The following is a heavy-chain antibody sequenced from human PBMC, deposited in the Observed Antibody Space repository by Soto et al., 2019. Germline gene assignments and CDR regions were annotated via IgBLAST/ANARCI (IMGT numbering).Heavy chain of an antibody. CDR1: GRSMSSNY. V-gene: IGHV4-59*07. CDR3: ASYRGALYFES. J-gene: IGHJ4*02. Sequence: PSHTLSLTCSVSGRSMSSNYWSWIRQSPDKGLEWLGYVFYGGTDYNPSPGGRVSMSVETSKSQCSLKLTAVTVANTAVYYCASYRGALYFESWGPGIRVTVSS. CDR2: VFYGGT. D-gene: IGHD3-10*01.